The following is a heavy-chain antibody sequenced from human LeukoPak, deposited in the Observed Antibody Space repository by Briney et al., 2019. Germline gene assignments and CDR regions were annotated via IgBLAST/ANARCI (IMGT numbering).Heavy chain of an antibody. J-gene: IGHJ4*02. CDR1: GYTFTSYG. Sequence: ASVKVSCKASGYTFTSYGISWVRQAPGQGLEWMGGIIPIFGTANYAQKFQGRVTITADESTSTAYMELSSLRSEDTAVYYCARDVNTAMVWSFDYWGQGTLVTVSS. CDR3: ARDVNTAMVWSFDY. D-gene: IGHD5-18*01. V-gene: IGHV1-69*13. CDR2: IIPIFGTA.